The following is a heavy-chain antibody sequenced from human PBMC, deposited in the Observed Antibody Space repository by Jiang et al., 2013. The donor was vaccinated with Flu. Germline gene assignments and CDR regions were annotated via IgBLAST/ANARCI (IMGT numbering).Heavy chain of an antibody. V-gene: IGHV3-74*01. Sequence: ASGFSFSAYWMHWVRQAPGKGLVWVSRIDGDGEKTFYADSVQGRFTISRDNSKKIVYLQMNSLRADDTAIYFCAKKGFFGTTSLDDWGQGTLVTVSS. J-gene: IGHJ4*02. CDR1: GFSFSAYW. CDR3: AKKGFFGTTSLDD. D-gene: IGHD3-10*01. CDR2: IDGDGEKT.